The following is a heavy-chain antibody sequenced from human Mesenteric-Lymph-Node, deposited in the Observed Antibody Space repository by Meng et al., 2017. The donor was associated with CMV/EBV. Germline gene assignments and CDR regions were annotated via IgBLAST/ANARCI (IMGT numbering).Heavy chain of an antibody. CDR2: VIPILAVV. Sequence: SVKVSCKASRDTFNTYAITWVRQAPGQGLEWVGGVIPILAVVDFAQKFRDRVTINADKFTATAYMELRSLRSEDTGVYYCVRQFRTYCGGDCFALGRMDVWGQGTSVTVSS. CDR3: VRQFRTYCGGDCFALGRMDV. CDR1: RDTFNTYA. D-gene: IGHD2-21*01. J-gene: IGHJ6*02. V-gene: IGHV1-69*10.